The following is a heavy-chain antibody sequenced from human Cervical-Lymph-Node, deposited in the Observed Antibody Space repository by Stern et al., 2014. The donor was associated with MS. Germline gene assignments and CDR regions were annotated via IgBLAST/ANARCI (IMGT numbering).Heavy chain of an antibody. CDR2: IYSSGTT. CDR3: ATQGRALAPD. CDR1: GDSISSGNYY. V-gene: IGHV4-61*02. Sequence: QLQLQESGPGLVKPSQTLSLTCTVSGDSISSGNYYWSWIRQPAGKGLEWIGRIYSSGTTYYNPSLRSRVTISIDTPNTKFPLRRTFVTATDTAVYYCATQGRALAPDWGQGTLVTVSS. J-gene: IGHJ4*02.